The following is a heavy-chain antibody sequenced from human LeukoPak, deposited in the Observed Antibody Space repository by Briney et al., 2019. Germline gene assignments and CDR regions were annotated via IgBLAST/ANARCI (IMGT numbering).Heavy chain of an antibody. Sequence: KPSETLSLTCTVSGFSISSYYCSWLRQPPGKGLEWIGYIYYSGSTNYNPSLKSRVTISVDTSKNQFSLKLSSVTAADTAVYYCARETRSSWSSNFDYWGQGTLVTVSS. V-gene: IGHV4-59*01. CDR2: IYYSGST. CDR3: ARETRSSWSSNFDY. CDR1: GFSISSYY. D-gene: IGHD6-13*01. J-gene: IGHJ4*02.